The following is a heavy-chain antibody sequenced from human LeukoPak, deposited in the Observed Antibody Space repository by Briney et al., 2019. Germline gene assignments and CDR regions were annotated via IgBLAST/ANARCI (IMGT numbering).Heavy chain of an antibody. CDR2: TYYRSKWYS. J-gene: IGHJ5*02. V-gene: IGHV6-1*01. Sequence: SQTLSLTCAISGDSVSRNTAGWNWIRQSPSRGLEWLGRTYYRSKWYSDFAPSVRNRITINPDTSKNQFSLQLNSVTPEDTAVYYCARPVPSRLGWFDPWGQGTLVTVSS. CDR3: ARPVPSRLGWFDP. D-gene: IGHD1-1*01. CDR1: GDSVSRNTAG.